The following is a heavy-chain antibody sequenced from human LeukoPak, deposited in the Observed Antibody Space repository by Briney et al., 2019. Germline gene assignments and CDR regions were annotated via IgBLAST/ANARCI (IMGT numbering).Heavy chain of an antibody. CDR1: GYSISSGYY. CDR3: ARQYWDDSKLDY. V-gene: IGHV4-38-2*01. J-gene: IGHJ4*02. CDR2: IYHSGST. D-gene: IGHD3-22*01. Sequence: PSETLSLTCAVSGYSISSGYYWDWIRQPPGKGLEWIGNIYHSGSTYYNPSLKSRVTISVDTSKNQFSLKPSSVTAADTAVYYCARQYWDDSKLDYWGQGTLVTVSS.